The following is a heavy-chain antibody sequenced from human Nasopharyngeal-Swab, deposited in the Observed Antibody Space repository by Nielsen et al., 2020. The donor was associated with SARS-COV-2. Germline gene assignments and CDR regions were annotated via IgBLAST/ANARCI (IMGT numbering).Heavy chain of an antibody. V-gene: IGHV3-23*01. CDR2: ITSSGEKT. J-gene: IGHJ4*02. D-gene: IGHD1-26*01. Sequence: GESLKISCVVSGFTFRSYAMSWVRQAPGKGLEWVSSITSSGEKTDYADSVKGRFTISRDNSKNTLYLQMNSLRADDTAVYYCAKPIVGDTPFDYWGQGILVIVSS. CDR3: AKPIVGDTPFDY. CDR1: GFTFRSYA.